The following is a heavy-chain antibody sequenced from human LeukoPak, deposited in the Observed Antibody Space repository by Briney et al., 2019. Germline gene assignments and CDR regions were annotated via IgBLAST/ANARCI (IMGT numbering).Heavy chain of an antibody. Sequence: ASVKVSCKASGYTFTAYYIHWVRRAPGQGLEWMGWIDTNTGATKYAQKFQGRVTITRDTSTGTAYMELSSLISGDTALYYCASEAFCAGGSCNVQRVACWGPGTLVTVSS. V-gene: IGHV1-2*02. CDR1: GYTFTAYY. J-gene: IGHJ4*02. CDR3: ASEAFCAGGSCNVQRVAC. CDR2: IDTNTGAT. D-gene: IGHD2-15*01.